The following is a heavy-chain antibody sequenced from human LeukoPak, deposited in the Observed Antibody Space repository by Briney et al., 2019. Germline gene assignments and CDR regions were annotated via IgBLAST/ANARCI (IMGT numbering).Heavy chain of an antibody. V-gene: IGHV3-11*04. D-gene: IGHD1-26*01. J-gene: IGHJ4*02. Sequence: GGSLRLSCAASGFTFSDYYMSWIRQAPGMRLEWISYISSSGSTIHYADSVKGRFTISRDNAKNSPYMQMNSLRAEDTAVYYCARVRGSYSIDYWGQGTLVTVSS. CDR2: ISSSGSTI. CDR1: GFTFSDYY. CDR3: ARVRGSYSIDY.